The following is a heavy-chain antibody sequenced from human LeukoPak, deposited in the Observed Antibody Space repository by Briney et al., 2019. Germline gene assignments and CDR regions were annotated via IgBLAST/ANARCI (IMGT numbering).Heavy chain of an antibody. CDR1: GDSISSYY. CDR3: ARVARRRDGYDFGFDY. D-gene: IGHD5-24*01. J-gene: IGHJ4*02. Sequence: SETLSLTCTVSGDSISSYYWSWIRQPPREGLEWIGHIYFRGSTSYNPSLKSRVTISVDTSKNQFSLKLNSVTAADTAVYYCARVARRRDGYDFGFDYWGQGTLVTVS. V-gene: IGHV4-59*12. CDR2: IYFRGST.